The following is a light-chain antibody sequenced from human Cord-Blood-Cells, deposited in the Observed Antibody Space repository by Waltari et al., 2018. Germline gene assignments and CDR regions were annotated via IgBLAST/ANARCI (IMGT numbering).Light chain of an antibody. V-gene: IGLV2-8*01. CDR3: SSYAGSNNLV. CDR2: EVS. CDR1: SSDVGGYNY. Sequence: QSALTQPPSASGSPVQSVTISCTGTSSDVGGYNYVSWYQQHPGTPPKLRLYEVSKRPSGVPERFSGSKSGNTASLTVSGLQAEDEADYYCSSYAGSNNLVFGGGTKLTVL. J-gene: IGLJ2*01.